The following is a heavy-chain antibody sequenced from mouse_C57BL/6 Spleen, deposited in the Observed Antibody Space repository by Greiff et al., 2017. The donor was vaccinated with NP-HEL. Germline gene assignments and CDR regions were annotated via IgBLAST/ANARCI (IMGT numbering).Heavy chain of an antibody. CDR1: GYAFTNYL. Sequence: QVQLQQSGAELVRPGTSVKVSCKASGYAFTNYLIEWVKQRPGQGLEWIGVINPGSGGTNYNEKFKGKATLTADKSSSTAYMQLSSLTSEDSAVYFCARVLITTDYAMDYWGQGTSVTVSS. CDR2: INPGSGGT. CDR3: ARVLITTDYAMDY. V-gene: IGHV1-54*01. D-gene: IGHD1-1*01. J-gene: IGHJ4*01.